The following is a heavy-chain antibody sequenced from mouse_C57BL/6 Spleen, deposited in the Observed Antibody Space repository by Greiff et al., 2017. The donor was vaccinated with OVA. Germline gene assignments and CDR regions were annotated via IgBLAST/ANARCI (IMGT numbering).Heavy chain of an antibody. Sequence: QVQLQQPGAELVMPGASVKLSCKASGYTFTSYWMHWVKQRPGQGLEWIGEIDPSDSCTNYNHKFKGKSTLTVDKSSSTAFMLLSSRTSEDSAVYCCARGRDCRSWCAYWGQGTLVTVSA. J-gene: IGHJ3*01. V-gene: IGHV1-69*01. CDR3: ARGRDCRSWCAY. D-gene: IGHD2-14*01. CDR2: IDPSDSCT. CDR1: GYTFTSYW.